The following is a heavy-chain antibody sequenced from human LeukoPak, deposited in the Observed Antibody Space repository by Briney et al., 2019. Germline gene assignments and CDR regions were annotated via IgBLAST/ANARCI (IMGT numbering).Heavy chain of an antibody. J-gene: IGHJ6*02. CDR1: GLTFSSYA. V-gene: IGHV3-23*01. D-gene: IGHD3-10*01. CDR2: ISGSGGST. Sequence: GGSLRLSCEVSGLTFSSYAMSWVRQAPGKGLEWVSAISGSGGSTYYADSVKGRFTISRDNSKNTLYLQMNSLRAEDTAVYYCAKDWFGENYYYYGMDVWGQGTTVTVSS. CDR3: AKDWFGENYYYYGMDV.